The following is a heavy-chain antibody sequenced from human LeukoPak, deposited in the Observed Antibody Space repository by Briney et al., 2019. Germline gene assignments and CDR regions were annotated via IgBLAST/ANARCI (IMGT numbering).Heavy chain of an antibody. V-gene: IGHV3-30-3*01. CDR1: GFAFSNHA. J-gene: IGHJ4*02. CDR3: ARDGGY. D-gene: IGHD3-3*01. Sequence: GGSLRLSCAASGFAFSNHAMHWVRQAPGKGLEWVAVISYDGGNKYYADSVKGRFTISRGNAKNSLYLQMNSLRAEDTAVYYCARDGGYWGQGTLVTVSS. CDR2: ISYDGGNK.